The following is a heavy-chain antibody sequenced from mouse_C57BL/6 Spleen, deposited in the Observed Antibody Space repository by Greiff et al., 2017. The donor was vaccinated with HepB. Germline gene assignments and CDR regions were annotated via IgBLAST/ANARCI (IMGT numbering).Heavy chain of an antibody. V-gene: IGHV1-61*01. J-gene: IGHJ2*01. CDR3: ARSTTDYCDY. D-gene: IGHD1-1*01. CDR2: IYPSDSET. CDR1: GYTFTSYW. Sequence: VQLQQSGAELVRPGSSVKLSCKASGYTFTSYWMDWVKQRPGQGLEWIGNIYPSDSETHYNQKFKDKATLTVDKSSSTAYMQLSSLTSEDSAVYYCARSTTDYCDYWGQGTTLTVSS.